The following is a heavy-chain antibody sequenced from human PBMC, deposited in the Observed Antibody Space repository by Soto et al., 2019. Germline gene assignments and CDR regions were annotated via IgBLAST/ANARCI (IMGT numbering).Heavy chain of an antibody. V-gene: IGHV4-31*03. D-gene: IGHD6-19*01. Sequence: SETLSLTCTVSGGSIISGGYYWIWIRQHPGKGLGWIGYIYYSGSTYYNPSLKSRVTISVDTSKNQFSLKLTSVTAADTAVYYCARDRWGQWLVGTDAFDIWGQGTMVTVSS. CDR3: ARDRWGQWLVGTDAFDI. CDR2: IYYSGST. CDR1: GGSIISGGYY. J-gene: IGHJ3*02.